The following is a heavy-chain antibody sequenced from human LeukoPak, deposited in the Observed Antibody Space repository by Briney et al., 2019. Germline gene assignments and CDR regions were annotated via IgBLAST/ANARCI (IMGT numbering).Heavy chain of an antibody. Sequence: GGSLRLSCAASGFIFSKAWVSWVRQAPGKGLEWASSISSSSSYAYYADSVKGRFTISRDNAKNLLYLQMNSLRAEDTAVYYCARDCSSTSGCWGPWGQGTLVTVSS. CDR3: ARDCSSTSGCWGP. CDR1: GFIFSKAW. V-gene: IGHV3-21*06. CDR2: ISSSSSYA. D-gene: IGHD2-2*01. J-gene: IGHJ5*02.